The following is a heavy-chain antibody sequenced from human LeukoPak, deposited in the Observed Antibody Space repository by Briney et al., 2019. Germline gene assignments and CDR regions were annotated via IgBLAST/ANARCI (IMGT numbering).Heavy chain of an antibody. CDR3: AKGLYNWNPHGMDV. J-gene: IGHJ6*02. CDR1: GFTFINYA. CDR2: ISGSGGTT. Sequence: PGGSLRLSCAASGFTFINYAMNWVRQAPGRGLEWVSAISGSGGTTDYADSVKGRFSISRDNSKNTLFLQMNSLRAEDTAVYYCAKGLYNWNPHGMDVWGQGTTVTVSS. V-gene: IGHV3-23*01. D-gene: IGHD1-1*01.